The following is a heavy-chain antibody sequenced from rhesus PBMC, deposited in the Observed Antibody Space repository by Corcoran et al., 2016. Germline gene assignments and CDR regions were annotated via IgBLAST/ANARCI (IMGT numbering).Heavy chain of an antibody. CDR2: ITYSGRT. J-gene: IGHJ4*01. Sequence: QVQLQESGPGLVKPSETLSLTCAVSGGSISSGYYYWRWIRQPPGKGLEWIVNITYSGRTSYNPSLKSRVTISRDTSKNQFSLKLSSVTAADTAVYYCAREVERWGGHFDYWGQGVLVTVSS. V-gene: IGHV4-122*02. CDR1: GGSISSGYYY. CDR3: AREVERWGGHFDY. D-gene: IGHD6-37*01.